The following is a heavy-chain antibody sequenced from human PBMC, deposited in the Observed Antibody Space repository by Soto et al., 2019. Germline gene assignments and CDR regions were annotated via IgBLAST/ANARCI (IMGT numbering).Heavy chain of an antibody. Sequence: TSETLSLTCTVSGVSISSGAYYWSWIRQPPGKGLEWIGYIYYSGSTYYNPSLKSRVTISVDTSKNQFSLKLSSVTAADTAVYYCARARGARYFDYWGQGTLVTVS. V-gene: IGHV4-30-4*01. D-gene: IGHD2-15*01. J-gene: IGHJ4*02. CDR1: GVSISSGAYY. CDR3: ARARGARYFDY. CDR2: IYYSGST.